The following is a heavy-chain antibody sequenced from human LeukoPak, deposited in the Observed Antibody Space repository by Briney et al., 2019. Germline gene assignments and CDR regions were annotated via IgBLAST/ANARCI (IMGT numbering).Heavy chain of an antibody. V-gene: IGHV3-33*01. CDR3: ARGGGSSSWYYFDY. CDR2: IWYDGNDE. J-gene: IGHJ4*02. Sequence: GGSLRLSCAASGFTFSSYAMHWVRQAPGKGXXXXXXIWYDGNDEYYADSVKGRFTISRDNSKNTLYLQMNSLRVEDTAVYYCARGGGSSSWYYFDYWGQGTLVTVSS. D-gene: IGHD6-13*01. CDR1: GFTFSSYA.